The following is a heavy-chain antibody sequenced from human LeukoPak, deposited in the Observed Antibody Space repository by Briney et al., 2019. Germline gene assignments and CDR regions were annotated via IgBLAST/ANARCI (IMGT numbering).Heavy chain of an antibody. CDR3: ARDFSNTAEHERCFDY. D-gene: IGHD5-18*01. V-gene: IGHV1-24*01. Sequence: GASVKVSCKVSGYTLTELSMHWVRQAPGKGLEWMGGFDPEDGETIYAQKFQGRVTMTEDTSTDTAYMELRSLRSDDTAVYYCARDFSNTAEHERCFDYWGQGTLVTVSS. CDR1: GYTLTELS. J-gene: IGHJ4*02. CDR2: FDPEDGET.